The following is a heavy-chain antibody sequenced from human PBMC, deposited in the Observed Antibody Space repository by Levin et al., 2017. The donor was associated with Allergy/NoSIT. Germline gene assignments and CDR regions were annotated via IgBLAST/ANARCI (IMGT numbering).Heavy chain of an antibody. CDR3: ARDRPMNLAYKGAVAVVPDFDY. D-gene: IGHD6-19*01. J-gene: IGHJ4*02. Sequence: ASVKVSCKASGYTFTSYGISWVRQAPGQGLEWMGWISGYNGNTNYAQKLQGRVTMTTDTSTSTAYMELRSLRSDDTAVYYCARDRPMNLAYKGAVAVVPDFDYWGQGTLVTVSS. CDR2: ISGYNGNT. CDR1: GYTFTSYG. V-gene: IGHV1-18*01.